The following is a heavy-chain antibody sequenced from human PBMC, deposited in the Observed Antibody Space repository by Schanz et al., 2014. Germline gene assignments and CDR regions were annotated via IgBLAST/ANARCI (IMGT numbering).Heavy chain of an antibody. J-gene: IGHJ4*02. CDR2: LSFDSRHI. CDR1: GFSFDSYN. Sequence: EVQLVESGGGLVKPGGSLRLSCTASGFSFDSYNMNWVRQSHGKGLEWVAFLSFDSRHIYYADSVKGRFTISRDNAKSSLHLQMNSLRADDTAVYYCARDGVAATTDFEYWGQGALVTVSS. D-gene: IGHD1-1*01. V-gene: IGHV3-21*06. CDR3: ARDGVAATTDFEY.